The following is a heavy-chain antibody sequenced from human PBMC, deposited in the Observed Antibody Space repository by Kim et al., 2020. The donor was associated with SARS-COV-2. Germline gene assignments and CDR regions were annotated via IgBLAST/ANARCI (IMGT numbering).Heavy chain of an antibody. V-gene: IGHV1-69*13. Sequence: SVKVSCKASGGTFSSYAISWVRQAPGQGLEWMGGIIPIFGTANYAQKFQGRVTITADESTSTAYMELSSLRSEDTAVYYCARGVLQYDSSGYYYYWGQGTMVTVSS. D-gene: IGHD3-22*01. CDR1: GGTFSSYA. CDR2: IIPIFGTA. J-gene: IGHJ4*02. CDR3: ARGVLQYDSSGYYYY.